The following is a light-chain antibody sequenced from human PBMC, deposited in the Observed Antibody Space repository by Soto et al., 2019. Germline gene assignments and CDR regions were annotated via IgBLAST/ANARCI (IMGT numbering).Light chain of an antibody. CDR3: QQYNNWPPTT. CDR1: ERINNY. J-gene: IGKJ5*01. V-gene: IGKV1-27*01. Sequence: DIQMTQSPSSLSASVGDIVTITCRASERINNYLAWYQQKPGKVPKLLIYAASTLQSGVPSRFSGSGSGTEFTLTISSLQSEDFAVYYCQQYNNWPPTTFGQGTRLEIK. CDR2: AAS.